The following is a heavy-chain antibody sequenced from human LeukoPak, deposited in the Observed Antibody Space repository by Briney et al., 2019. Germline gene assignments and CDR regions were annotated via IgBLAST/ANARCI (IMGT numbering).Heavy chain of an antibody. CDR3: ARETADLGRSLDS. CDR2: IYYSGST. CDR1: GGSISSSSYY. V-gene: IGHV4-39*07. J-gene: IGHJ4*02. D-gene: IGHD1-26*01. Sequence: SETLSLTCTASGGSISSSSYYWGWIRQPPGKGLEWIGSIYYSGSTNSNPSLKSRVTMSLDTSKNQFSLNLTSVTAADTAVYFCARETADLGRSLDSWGQGTLVTVSS.